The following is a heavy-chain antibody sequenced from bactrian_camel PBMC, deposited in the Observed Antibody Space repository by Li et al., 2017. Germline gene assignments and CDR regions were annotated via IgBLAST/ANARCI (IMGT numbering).Heavy chain of an antibody. J-gene: IGHJ4*01. CDR2: MTDGGRS. V-gene: IGHV3S55*01. CDR1: GYTYSSYC. Sequence: QVQLVESGGGSVQAGGSLRLSCAASGYTYSSYCMGWFRQAPGKEREGVASMTDGGRSYYQSTVKGRFAISHDHATSTLYLQMNSLKPEDTAMYFCASLCADDICDGDDRSPDRRRCAHWGRGTQVTVS. CDR3: ASLCADDICDGDDRSPDRRRCAH. D-gene: IGHD3*01.